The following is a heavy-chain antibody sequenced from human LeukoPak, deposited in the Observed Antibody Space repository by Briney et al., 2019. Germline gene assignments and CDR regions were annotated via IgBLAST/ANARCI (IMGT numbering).Heavy chain of an antibody. D-gene: IGHD6-13*01. CDR1: GGSFSGYY. V-gene: IGHV4-34*01. CDR3: ARGTIAAAAGYNWFDP. Sequence: SETLSLTCAVYGGSFSGYYWSWIRQPPGKGLEWIGKINHSGSTNYNPSLKSRVTISVDTSKNQFSLKLSSVTAADTAVYYCARGTIAAAAGYNWFDPWGQGTLVTVSS. J-gene: IGHJ5*02. CDR2: INHSGST.